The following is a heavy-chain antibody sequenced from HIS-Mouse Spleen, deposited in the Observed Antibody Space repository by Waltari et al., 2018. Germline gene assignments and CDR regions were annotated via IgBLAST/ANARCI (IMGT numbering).Heavy chain of an antibody. CDR1: GLPFSSYA. Sequence: QVQLVESGGGVVQPGRSLRLSCAASGLPFSSYAMHWVRQAPGKGLEWVAVISYDGSNKYYADSVKGRFTISRDNSKNTLYLQMNSLRAEDTAVYYCARRYSGYDLGYWGQGTLVTVSS. CDR3: ARRYSGYDLGY. D-gene: IGHD5-12*01. V-gene: IGHV3-30*04. J-gene: IGHJ4*02. CDR2: ISYDGSNK.